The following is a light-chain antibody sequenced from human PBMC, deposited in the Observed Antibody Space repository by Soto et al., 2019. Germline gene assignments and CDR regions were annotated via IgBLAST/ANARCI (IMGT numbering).Light chain of an antibody. CDR3: REGNGASVT. CDR1: LPISNY. Sequence: DIQMTQSPSSLSASVGDRVTITCRASLPISNYLAWYQQKPGKIPNLLIYAASTLQARPPTRFSGSGFVSDFALTDSSLQPEDVAAYYCREGNGASVTFGGVTKVDIK. V-gene: IGKV1-27*01. J-gene: IGKJ4*01. CDR2: AAS.